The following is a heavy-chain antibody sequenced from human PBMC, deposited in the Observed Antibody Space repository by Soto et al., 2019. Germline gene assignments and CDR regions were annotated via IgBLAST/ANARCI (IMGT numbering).Heavy chain of an antibody. CDR2: IYYSGST. CDR3: ARDTYYYGSGSNPYYYYGVDV. CDR1: GGSISSGDYY. D-gene: IGHD3-10*01. Sequence: SETLSLTCTVSGGSISSGDYYWSWIRQPPGKGLEWIGYIYYSGSTYYNPSLKSRVTISVDTSKNQFSLKLSSVTAADTAAYYCARDTYYYGSGSNPYYYYGVDVWGQGTTVTVSS. J-gene: IGHJ6*02. V-gene: IGHV4-30-4*01.